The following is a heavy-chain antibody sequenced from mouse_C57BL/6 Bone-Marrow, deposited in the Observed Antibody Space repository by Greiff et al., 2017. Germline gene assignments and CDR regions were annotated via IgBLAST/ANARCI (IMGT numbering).Heavy chain of an antibody. CDR1: GFTFTDYY. J-gene: IGHJ1*03. CDR2: IRNKANGYTT. V-gene: IGHV7-3*01. Sequence: EVKLMESGGGLVQPGGSLSLSCAASGFTFTDYYMSWVRQPPGKALEWLGFIRNKANGYTTEYSASVKGRFTISRDNSQSILYLQMNALRAEDSATYYCASPSRWYFDVWGTGTTVTVS. D-gene: IGHD1-1*01. CDR3: ASPSRWYFDV.